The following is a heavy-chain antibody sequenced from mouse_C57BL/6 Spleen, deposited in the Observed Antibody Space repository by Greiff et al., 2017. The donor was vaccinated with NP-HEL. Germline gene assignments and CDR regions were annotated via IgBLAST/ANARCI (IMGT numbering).Heavy chain of an antibody. J-gene: IGHJ4*01. CDR2: IRSKSNNYAT. Sequence: DVHLVESGGGLVQPKGSLKLSCAASGFSFNTYAMNWVRQAPGKGLEWVARIRSKSNNYATYYADSVKDRFTISRDDSESMLYLQMNNLKTEDTAMYYCVSHSKGAMDYWGQGTSVTVSS. D-gene: IGHD2-5*01. V-gene: IGHV10-1*01. CDR3: VSHSKGAMDY. CDR1: GFSFNTYA.